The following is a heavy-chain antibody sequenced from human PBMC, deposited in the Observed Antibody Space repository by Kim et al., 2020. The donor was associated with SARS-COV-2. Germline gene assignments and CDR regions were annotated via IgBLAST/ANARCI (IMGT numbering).Heavy chain of an antibody. V-gene: IGHV3-9*01. J-gene: IGHJ2*01. Sequence: GGSLRLSCAASGFTFDDYAMHWVRQAPGKGLEWVSGISWNSGSIGYADSVKGRFTISRDNAKNSLYLQMNSLRAEDTALYYCAKDALSLIGYFDLWGRGTLVTVSS. CDR3: AKDALSLIGYFDL. CDR2: ISWNSGSI. CDR1: GFTFDDYA. D-gene: IGHD2-8*01.